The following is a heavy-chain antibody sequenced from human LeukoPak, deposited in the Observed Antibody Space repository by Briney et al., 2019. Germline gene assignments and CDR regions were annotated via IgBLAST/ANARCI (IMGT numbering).Heavy chain of an antibody. CDR1: GFTFDDYG. CDR2: INWNGGST. V-gene: IGHV3-20*04. J-gene: IGHJ6*03. Sequence: GGSLRLSCAASGFTFDDYGMSWVRQASGKGLEWVSGINWNGGSTGYADSVKGRFTISRDNAKNSLYLQMNSLRAEDTALYYCASSSEVDYYYYMDVWGKGTTVTVSS. D-gene: IGHD1-26*01. CDR3: ASSSEVDYYYYMDV.